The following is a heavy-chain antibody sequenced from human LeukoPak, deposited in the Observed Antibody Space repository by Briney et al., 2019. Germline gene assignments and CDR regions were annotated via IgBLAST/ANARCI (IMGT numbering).Heavy chain of an antibody. Sequence: GGSRRLSCAAAGFTFDGYSVHWVRQAPGKCLEWVCLISWDGGSTYYADSVKGRFTISRDNSKNSLYLQMNSLRAEDTALYYCAKGLEREYYYYYYGMDVWGKGTTVTVSS. CDR1: GFTFDGYS. CDR2: ISWDGGST. J-gene: IGHJ6*04. D-gene: IGHD1-1*01. CDR3: AKGLEREYYYYYYGMDV. V-gene: IGHV3-43D*04.